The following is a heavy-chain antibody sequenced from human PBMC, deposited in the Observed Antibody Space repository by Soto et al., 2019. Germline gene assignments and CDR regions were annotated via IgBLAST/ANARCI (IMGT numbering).Heavy chain of an antibody. CDR1: GGSISSYY. V-gene: IGHV4-59*01. J-gene: IGHJ1*01. CDR2: IYYSGST. D-gene: IGHD3-22*01. CDR3: ARVDYYDSSGSGGFQH. Sequence: SETLSLTCTVSGGSISSYYWSWIRQPPGKGLEWIGYIYYSGSTNYNPSLKSRVTISVDTSKNQFSLKLSSVTAADTAVYYCARVDYYDSSGSGGFQHWGQGTLVTVS.